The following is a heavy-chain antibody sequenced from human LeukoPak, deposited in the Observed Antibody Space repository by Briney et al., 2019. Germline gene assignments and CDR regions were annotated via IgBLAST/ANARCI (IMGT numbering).Heavy chain of an antibody. D-gene: IGHD2-2*02. V-gene: IGHV6-1*01. CDR2: TYYRSKWYN. CDR3: ARDRCSSTNCYTDY. J-gene: IGHJ4*02. CDR1: GDSVSNNIAT. Sequence: SQTLSLTCAISGDSVSNNIATWNWIRQSPSRGLEWLGRTYYRSKWYNDYAVSVKSRITINPDTSKNQFSLQLNSVTPEDTAVYYCARDRCSSTNCYTDYWGQGTLVIVSS.